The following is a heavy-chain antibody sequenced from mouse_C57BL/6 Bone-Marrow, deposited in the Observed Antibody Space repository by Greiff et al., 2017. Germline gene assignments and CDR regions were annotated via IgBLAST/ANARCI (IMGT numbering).Heavy chain of an antibody. Sequence: DVMLVESGGDLVKPGGSLKLSCAASGFTFSSYGMSWVRQSPDQRLEWVATISSGGSYTYYPDSVKGRFTISRDNANNTLYLQMSSLKSEDTAMYYCARQPYYGSSHYYAMDYWGQGTSVTVSS. D-gene: IGHD1-1*01. V-gene: IGHV5-6*02. CDR1: GFTFSSYG. J-gene: IGHJ4*01. CDR3: ARQPYYGSSHYYAMDY. CDR2: ISSGGSYT.